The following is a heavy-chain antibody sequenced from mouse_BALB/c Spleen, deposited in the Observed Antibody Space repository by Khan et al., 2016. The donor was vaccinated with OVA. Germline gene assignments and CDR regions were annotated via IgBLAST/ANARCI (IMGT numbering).Heavy chain of an antibody. D-gene: IGHD2-14*01. CDR2: INPSNGYT. CDR1: GYTFTSYT. V-gene: IGHV1-4*01. J-gene: IGHJ3*01. Sequence: VQLKQSGAELARPGASVKMSCKASGYTFTSYTIHWIKKRPGQGLEWIGYINPSNGYTNYNQKLKDKETLTKEKSSTTAYLQLSSLTSDDSAVYNCVRDGAYHRNDGWFAYWGQGTLVTVSA. CDR3: VRDGAYHRNDGWFAY.